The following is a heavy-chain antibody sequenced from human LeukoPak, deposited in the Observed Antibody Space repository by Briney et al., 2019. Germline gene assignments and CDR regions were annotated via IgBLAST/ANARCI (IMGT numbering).Heavy chain of an antibody. CDR1: GYSISSGYY. CDR2: IYHSEST. D-gene: IGHD1-26*01. Sequence: SETLSLTCAVSGYSISSGYYWGWIRPPPGKGLEWIGSIYHSESTYYNPSLKSRVTISVDTSKNQFSLKLSSVTAADTAVYYCASLGRGWDWGQGTLVTVSS. J-gene: IGHJ4*02. CDR3: ASLGRGWD. V-gene: IGHV4-38-2*01.